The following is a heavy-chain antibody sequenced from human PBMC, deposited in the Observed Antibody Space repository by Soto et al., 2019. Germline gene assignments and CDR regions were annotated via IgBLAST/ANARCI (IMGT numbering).Heavy chain of an antibody. CDR3: AKDRPSGLLWFGEQMALFDY. CDR1: GDTFTSNY. CDR2: INPKSGGT. V-gene: IGHV1-2*02. J-gene: IGHJ4*02. D-gene: IGHD3-10*01. Sequence: XSVKGSCKASGDTFTSNYIHWVRQAPGQGFEWMGWINPKSGGTKYPQKFQGRVTMTRDTSLSTVYMTLTRLTSDDTAVYYCAKDRPSGLLWFGEQMALFDYWGQGPLVTVSS.